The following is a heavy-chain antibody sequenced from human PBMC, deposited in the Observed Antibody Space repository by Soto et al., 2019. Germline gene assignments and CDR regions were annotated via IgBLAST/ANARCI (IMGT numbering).Heavy chain of an antibody. CDR2: ISYDGSKQ. V-gene: IGHV3-30*18. CDR1: LSMFIDFG. Sequence: GWSLRLSCEFSLSMFIDFGLDWVRHATGKGLEWVAIISYDGSKQYYADSVKGRFTVSRDNSKNTLYLQMNSLRPDDTAVYYCAKTATYVHDYDNTGYSSEDYWGHGTLVTVSS. D-gene: IGHD3-22*01. CDR3: AKTATYVHDYDNTGYSSEDY. J-gene: IGHJ4*01.